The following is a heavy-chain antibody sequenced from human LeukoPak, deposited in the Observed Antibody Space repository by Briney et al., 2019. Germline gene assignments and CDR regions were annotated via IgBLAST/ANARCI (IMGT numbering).Heavy chain of an antibody. J-gene: IGHJ4*02. D-gene: IGHD5-12*01. Sequence: SVKVSCKASGGTFSSYAISWVRQAPGEGLEWVGGIIPIFGTANYAQKFQGRVTITADESTSTAYMELSSLRSEDTAVYYCARDGYSGYETPSMDYWGQGTLVTVSS. V-gene: IGHV1-69*13. CDR2: IIPIFGTA. CDR3: ARDGYSGYETPSMDY. CDR1: GGTFSSYA.